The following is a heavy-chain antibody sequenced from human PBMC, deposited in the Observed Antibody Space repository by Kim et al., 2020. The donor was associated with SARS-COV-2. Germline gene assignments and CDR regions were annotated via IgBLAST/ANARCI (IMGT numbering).Heavy chain of an antibody. J-gene: IGHJ6*02. CDR1: GFTFSTYA. V-gene: IGHV3-23*01. CDR2: ISSGSAIT. D-gene: IGHD2-21*01. CDR3: TKDGNGANSYTALDV. Sequence: GGSLRLSCVASGFTFSTYAMSWVRQAPGKGLEWVSGISSGSAITNFADSVKGRFTISRDDSKNTLYLQLSSLRAEDTAVYYCTKDGNGANSYTALDVWGQGTTVTVSS.